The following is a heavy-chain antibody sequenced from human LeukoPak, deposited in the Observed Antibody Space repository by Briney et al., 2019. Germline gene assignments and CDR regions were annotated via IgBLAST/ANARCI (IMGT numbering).Heavy chain of an antibody. J-gene: IGHJ3*02. CDR2: ISGSGGST. Sequence: GGSLRLSCAASGFTFSSYAMSWVRQAPGKGLEWVSAISGSGGSTYYADSVKGRFTISRDNSKNTLYLQMNSLRAEDTAVYYCAKDLGDSSGYYSGDAFDIWGQGTMVTVSS. V-gene: IGHV3-23*01. CDR1: GFTFSSYA. D-gene: IGHD3-22*01. CDR3: AKDLGDSSGYYSGDAFDI.